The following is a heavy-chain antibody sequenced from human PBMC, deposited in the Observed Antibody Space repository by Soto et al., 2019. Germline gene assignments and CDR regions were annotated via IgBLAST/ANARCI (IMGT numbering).Heavy chain of an antibody. D-gene: IGHD7-27*01. CDR1: GYTFTSFG. J-gene: IGHJ5*02. V-gene: IGHV1-18*01. CDR2: ISGFNAYT. Sequence: QAQLVQSGAEVKKPGASVKVSCKASGYTFTSFGIGWVRQAPGQGLEGMGWISGFNAYTDYAQGLQGRVTMTTDTSSNTAYMELRSLKSDDTAVYYCAKSGDGNWFETWGQGTPVTVSS. CDR3: AKSGDGNWFET.